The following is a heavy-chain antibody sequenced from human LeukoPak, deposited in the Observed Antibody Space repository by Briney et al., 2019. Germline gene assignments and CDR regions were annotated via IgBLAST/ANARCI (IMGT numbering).Heavy chain of an antibody. CDR1: GGSISSYY. Sequence: PSETLSLTCTVSGGSISSYYWSWIRQPPGQGLEWIGESNHSGSTNYNPSLKSRVTISVDTSKNQFSLKLSSVTAADTAVYYCARVRITIFNYYYGMDVWGQGTTVTVSS. CDR2: SNHSGST. V-gene: IGHV4-34*01. D-gene: IGHD3-3*01. J-gene: IGHJ6*02. CDR3: ARVRITIFNYYYGMDV.